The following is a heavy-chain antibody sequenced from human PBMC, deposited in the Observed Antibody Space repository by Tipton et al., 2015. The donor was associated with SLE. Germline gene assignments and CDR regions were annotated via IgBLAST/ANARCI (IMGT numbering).Heavy chain of an antibody. CDR1: GGSISSYY. J-gene: IGHJ3*02. CDR3: ARSGTARIAGAGPDFDI. V-gene: IGHV4-59*01. Sequence: TLSLTCTVSGGSISSYYWSWIRQPPGKGLEWIGYIYYSGSTNYNPSLKSRVTISVDTSKNQFSLKLSSVTAADTAVYYCARSGTARIAGAGPDFDIWGQGTMVPVSS. D-gene: IGHD6-19*01. CDR2: IYYSGST.